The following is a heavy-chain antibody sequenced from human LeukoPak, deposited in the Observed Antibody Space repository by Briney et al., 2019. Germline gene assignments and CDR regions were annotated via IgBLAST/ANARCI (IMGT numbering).Heavy chain of an antibody. CDR3: AKLATVTTNNWFDP. CDR1: GFTFSSYG. J-gene: IGHJ5*02. D-gene: IGHD4-11*01. Sequence: GGSLRLSCAASGFTFSSYGMHWVRQAPGKGLEWVAFIRYDGSNKYYADSVKGRFAISRDNSKNTLYLQMNSLRAEDTAVYYCAKLATVTTNNWFDPWGQGTLVTVSS. V-gene: IGHV3-30*02. CDR2: IRYDGSNK.